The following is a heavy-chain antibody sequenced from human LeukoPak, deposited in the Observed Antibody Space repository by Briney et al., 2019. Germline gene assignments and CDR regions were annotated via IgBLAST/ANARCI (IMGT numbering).Heavy chain of an antibody. V-gene: IGHV1-69*04. CDR2: IIPILGIA. CDR3: ARGLGGTIFGVVSASDY. CDR1: GGTFSSYA. Sequence: ASVKVSCKASGGTFSSYAISWVRQAPGQGLEWMGRIIPILGIANYAQKFQGRVTITADKSTSTAYMELSSLRSEDTAVYYCARGLGGTIFGVVSASDYWGQGTLATVSS. J-gene: IGHJ4*02. D-gene: IGHD3-3*01.